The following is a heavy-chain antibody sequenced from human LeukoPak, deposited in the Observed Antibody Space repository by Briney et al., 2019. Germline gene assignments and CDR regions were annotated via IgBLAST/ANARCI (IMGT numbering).Heavy chain of an antibody. J-gene: IGHJ4*02. V-gene: IGHV1-3*01. D-gene: IGHD6-13*01. CDR1: GYTFTSYA. CDR2: INAGNGNT. CDR3: ARLGSIAAAGTPHFDY. Sequence: ASVKVSCKASGYTFTSYAMHWVRQAPGQRLEWMGWINAGNGNTKYSRKFQGRVTITRDTSASTAYMELSSLRSEDTAVYYCARLGSIAAAGTPHFDYWGQGTLVTVSS.